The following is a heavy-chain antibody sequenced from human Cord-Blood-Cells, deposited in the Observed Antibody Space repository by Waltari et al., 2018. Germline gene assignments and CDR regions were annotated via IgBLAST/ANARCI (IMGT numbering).Heavy chain of an antibody. Sequence: QVQLQESGPGLVKPSETLSLTCTVSGGSISSYYWSWIRQPPGKGLEWIGYIYYSGRTNYNPSLNSRVTISVDTSKNQFSLKLSSVTAADTAVYYCARRKRSFDYWGQGTLVTVSS. J-gene: IGHJ4*02. CDR3: ARRKRSFDY. D-gene: IGHD4-17*01. V-gene: IGHV4-59*08. CDR1: GGSISSYY. CDR2: IYYSGRT.